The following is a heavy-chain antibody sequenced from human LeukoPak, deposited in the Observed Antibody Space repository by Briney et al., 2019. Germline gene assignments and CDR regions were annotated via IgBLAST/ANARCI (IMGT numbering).Heavy chain of an antibody. V-gene: IGHV3-30*18. Sequence: GRSLRLSCAASGFTFSSYGMHWVRQAPGKGLEWVAVISYDGSNKYYADSVKGRFTISRDNSKNTLYLQMNSLRAEDTAVYYCAKDYGSSWFYYFDYWGQGTLVTVSS. CDR2: ISYDGSNK. J-gene: IGHJ4*02. CDR3: AKDYGSSWFYYFDY. CDR1: GFTFSSYG. D-gene: IGHD6-13*01.